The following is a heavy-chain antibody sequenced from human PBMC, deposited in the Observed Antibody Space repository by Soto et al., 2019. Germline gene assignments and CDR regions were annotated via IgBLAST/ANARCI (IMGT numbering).Heavy chain of an antibody. J-gene: IGHJ4*02. CDR3: ATAFCTGGSSCGFDY. CDR2: LYSDGST. Sequence: GGSLRLSCAASGFTVSNNYMSWVRQAPGKGLESVSVLYSDGSTNYADSVKGRFTISRDIPKNTLNLQMNSLRVEDTALYYCATAFCTGGSSCGFDYWGQGTLVTVS. D-gene: IGHD2-8*02. CDR1: GFTVSNNY. V-gene: IGHV3-53*01.